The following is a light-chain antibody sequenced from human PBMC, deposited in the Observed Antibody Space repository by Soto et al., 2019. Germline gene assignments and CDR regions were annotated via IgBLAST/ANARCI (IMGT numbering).Light chain of an antibody. Sequence: QSALTQPRSVSGSPGQSVTISCTGTSSDVGSYNLVSWYQQHPGKAPKLMIYEGSKRPSGVSNRFSGSKSGNTASLTISGLQAEDEADYYCCSYAGSKVFGGGTKLTVL. CDR3: CSYAGSKV. J-gene: IGLJ2*01. CDR1: SSDVGSYNL. V-gene: IGLV2-23*01. CDR2: EGS.